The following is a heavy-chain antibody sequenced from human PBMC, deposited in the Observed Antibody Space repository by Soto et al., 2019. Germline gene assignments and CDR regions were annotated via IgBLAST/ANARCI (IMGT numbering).Heavy chain of an antibody. CDR2: ISYDGSNK. D-gene: IGHD5-12*01. CDR3: ARAREDYVIVALGY. CDR1: GFTFSSYA. V-gene: IGHV3-30-3*01. J-gene: IGHJ4*02. Sequence: QVQLVESGGGVVQPGRSLRLSCAASGFTFSSYAMHWVRQAPGKGLEWVAVISYDGSNKYYADSVKGRFTISRDNSKNTLYLQMNSLRAEDTAVYYCARAREDYVIVALGYWGQGTLVTVSS.